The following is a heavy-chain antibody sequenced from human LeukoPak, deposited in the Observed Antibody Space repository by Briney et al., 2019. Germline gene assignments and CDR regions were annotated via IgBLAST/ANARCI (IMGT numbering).Heavy chain of an antibody. V-gene: IGHV3-30*18. Sequence: PGRFLRLSCAASGFTFSSYGMHWVRQAPGKGLEWVAVISYDGSNKYYADSVKGRFTISRDNSKNTLYLQMNSLRAEDTAVYYCAKSGDSSSRGYYYYGMDVWGQGATVTVSS. CDR3: AKSGDSSSRGYYYYGMDV. J-gene: IGHJ6*02. D-gene: IGHD6-13*01. CDR2: ISYDGSNK. CDR1: GFTFSSYG.